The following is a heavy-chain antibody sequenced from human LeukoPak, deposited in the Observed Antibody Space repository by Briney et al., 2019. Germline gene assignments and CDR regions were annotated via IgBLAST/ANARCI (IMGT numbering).Heavy chain of an antibody. CDR1: GFTVSSNY. J-gene: IGHJ4*02. CDR2: IYSGGST. Sequence: GGSLRLSCAASGFTVSSNYMSWVRQAPGKGLEWVSVIYSGGSTYYADSVKGRFTISRDNSKNTLYLQMNSLRAEDTAVYYCARARYSYAMGEFYFDYWGQGTLVTVSS. V-gene: IGHV3-66*01. D-gene: IGHD5-18*01. CDR3: ARARYSYAMGEFYFDY.